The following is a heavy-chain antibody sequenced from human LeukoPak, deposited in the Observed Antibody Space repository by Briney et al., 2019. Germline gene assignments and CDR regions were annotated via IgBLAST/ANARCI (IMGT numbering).Heavy chain of an antibody. CDR1: GGSISSSNR. Sequence: PSGTLSLTCAVSGGSISSSNRWSWVRQPPGKGLEWIGEIYHSGSTNYNPSLKSRVTISVDKSKNQFSLKLSSVTAADTAVYYCARAPSGLRLGKLSLYRSTYFDYWGQGTLVTVFS. CDR2: IYHSGST. V-gene: IGHV4-4*02. J-gene: IGHJ4*02. D-gene: IGHD3-16*02. CDR3: ARAPSGLRLGKLSLYRSTYFDY.